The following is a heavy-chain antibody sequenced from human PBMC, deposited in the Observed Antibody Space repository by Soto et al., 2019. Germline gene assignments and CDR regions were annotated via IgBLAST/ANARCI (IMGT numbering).Heavy chain of an antibody. CDR1: GFTFSSYG. V-gene: IGHV3-33*01. Sequence: QVQLVESGGGVVQPGRSLRLSCAASGFTFSSYGMHWVRQAPGKGLEWVAVIWYDGSNKYYADSVKGRFTISRDNSKNTLYLQMNSLRAEDTAVYYCAIGYYDILTGYYNDYWGQGTLVTVSS. CDR2: IWYDGSNK. J-gene: IGHJ4*02. CDR3: AIGYYDILTGYYNDY. D-gene: IGHD3-9*01.